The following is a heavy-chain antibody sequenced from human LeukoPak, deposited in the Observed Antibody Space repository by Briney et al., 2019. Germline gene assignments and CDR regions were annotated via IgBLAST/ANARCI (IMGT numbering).Heavy chain of an antibody. CDR1: GFTFNLYW. D-gene: IGHD3-10*01. CDR3: ARGSRYYYGSGSYQPYWFDP. J-gene: IGHJ5*02. V-gene: IGHV3-74*01. Sequence: PGGSLRLSCAASGFTFNLYWIHWVRQAPGKGLEWLSRISDDGTTTNYADSVKGRFTISRDNAKNTLYLQMNSLRVDDTAVYYCARGSRYYYGSGSYQPYWFDPWGQGTLVTVSS. CDR2: ISDDGTTT.